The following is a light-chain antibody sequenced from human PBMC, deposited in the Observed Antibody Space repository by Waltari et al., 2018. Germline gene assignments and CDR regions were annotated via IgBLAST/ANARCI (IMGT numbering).Light chain of an antibody. Sequence: DIQMTQSPSTLSASVGDRVTMTCRASQSIRSWLAWYQQKPGKAPKLLIYDASSLASGVPSRFSGSGSGTEFTLSISSLQPDDFATYYCQQYNSYSVYTFGQGTRL. V-gene: IGKV1-5*01. J-gene: IGKJ2*01. CDR2: DAS. CDR1: QSIRSW. CDR3: QQYNSYSVYT.